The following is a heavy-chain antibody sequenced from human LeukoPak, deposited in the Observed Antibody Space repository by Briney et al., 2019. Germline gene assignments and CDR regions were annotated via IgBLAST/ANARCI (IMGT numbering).Heavy chain of an antibody. J-gene: IGHJ3*02. V-gene: IGHV4-59*08. CDR2: INYSGST. D-gene: IGHD5-24*01. CDR1: GGSISSYY. Sequence: SETLSLTCTVSGGSISSYYWSWIRQPPGKGLEWIGYINYSGSTNYNPSLKSRVTISVDTSKNQFSLKLSSVTAADTAVYYCARHEMATIGAFDIWGQGTMVTVSS. CDR3: ARHEMATIGAFDI.